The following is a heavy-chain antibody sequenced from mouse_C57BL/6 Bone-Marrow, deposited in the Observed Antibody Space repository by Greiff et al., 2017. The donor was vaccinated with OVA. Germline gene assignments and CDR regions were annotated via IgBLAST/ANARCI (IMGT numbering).Heavy chain of an antibody. D-gene: IGHD4-1*01. CDR3: TRYNWDYLGY. V-gene: IGHV7-3*01. CDR2: IRNKANGYTT. J-gene: IGHJ2*01. CDR1: GFTFTDYY. Sequence: EVKLVESGGGLVQPGGSLSLSCAASGFTFTDYYMSWVRQPPGKALEWLGFIRNKANGYTTEYSASVKGRFTISRDNSQSILYLQMNALRAEDSATYYCTRYNWDYLGYWGQGTTLTVSS.